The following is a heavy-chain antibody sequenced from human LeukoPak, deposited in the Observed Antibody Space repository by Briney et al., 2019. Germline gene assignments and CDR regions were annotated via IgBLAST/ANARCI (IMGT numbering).Heavy chain of an antibody. CDR1: GFTFAADA. Sequence: GESLRLSCAASGFTFAADAMSWVRQAPGKGLEWVSGITGNGGYNTYYAESVKGRFIISRDDSKNTLYLQMNSLRAEDTAVYYCARRQYDSSGYYVDYWGQGTLVTVSS. CDR2: ITGNGGYNT. D-gene: IGHD3-22*01. CDR3: ARRQYDSSGYYVDY. J-gene: IGHJ4*02. V-gene: IGHV3-23*01.